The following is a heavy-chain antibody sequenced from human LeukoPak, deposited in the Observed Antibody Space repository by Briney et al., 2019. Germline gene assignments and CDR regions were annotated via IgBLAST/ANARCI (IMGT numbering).Heavy chain of an antibody. CDR3: ATDPYYYDSSGYYY. V-gene: IGHV3-30*03. D-gene: IGHD3-22*01. J-gene: IGHJ4*02. Sequence: EAGGSLRLSCAASGFTFSSYGMHWVRQAPGKGLEWVAVISYDGSNKYYADSVKGRFTISRDNSKNTLYLQMNSLRAEDTAVYYCATDPYYYDSSGYYYWGQGTLVTVSS. CDR2: ISYDGSNK. CDR1: GFTFSSYG.